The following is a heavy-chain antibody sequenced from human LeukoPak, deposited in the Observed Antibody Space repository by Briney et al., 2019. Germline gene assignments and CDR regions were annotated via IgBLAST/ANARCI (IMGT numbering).Heavy chain of an antibody. J-gene: IGHJ3*02. V-gene: IGHV3-21*01. CDR2: ISSSSSYI. Sequence: PGGSLRLSCAASGFTFSSYSMSWVRQAPGKGLEWVSSISSSSSYIYYADSVKGRFTISRDNAKNSLYLQMNSLRAEDTAVYYCAREWGDLGRDGYNWDAFDIWGQGTMVTVSS. CDR3: AREWGDLGRDGYNWDAFDI. D-gene: IGHD5-12*01. CDR1: GFTFSSYS.